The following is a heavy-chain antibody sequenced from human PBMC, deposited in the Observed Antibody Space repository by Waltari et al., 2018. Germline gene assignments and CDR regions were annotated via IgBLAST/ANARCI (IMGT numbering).Heavy chain of an antibody. V-gene: IGHV3-23*01. CDR3: ATPFYNWDDPLHS. CDR1: GITFSNYA. J-gene: IGHJ4*02. D-gene: IGHD1-20*01. Sequence: EVQLLESGGDLVQPGGSLRLSCAASGITFSNYAINWVRLAPGTGLEWLAAITVGDDTYYADSVKGRFTISRDTSKDTVYLHMNGLRAEDTAVYYCATPFYNWDDPLHSWGPGTLVTVSS. CDR2: ITVGDDT.